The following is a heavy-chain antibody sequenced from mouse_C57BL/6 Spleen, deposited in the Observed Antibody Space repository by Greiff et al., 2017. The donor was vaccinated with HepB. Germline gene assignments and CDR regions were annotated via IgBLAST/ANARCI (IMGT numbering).Heavy chain of an antibody. CDR3: ARGTGLFAY. V-gene: IGHV2-6*01. Sequence: VKLVESGPGLVAPSQTLSITCTVSGFSLTSYGLDWVRQSPGKGLEWLGVIWGVGSTNYNSALKSRLTISKDNSKSQVFLKMNSLQTDDTAIYYCARGTGLFAYWGQGTLVTVSA. CDR2: IWGVGST. CDR1: GFSLTSYG. D-gene: IGHD4-1*01. J-gene: IGHJ3*01.